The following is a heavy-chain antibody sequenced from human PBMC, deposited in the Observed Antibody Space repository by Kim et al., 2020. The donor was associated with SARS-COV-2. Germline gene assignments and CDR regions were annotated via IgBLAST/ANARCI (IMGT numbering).Heavy chain of an antibody. J-gene: IGHJ5*02. Sequence: NPTYAQGFTGRFVFSLDTSVSTAYLQISSLKAEDTALYYCARDGGQGFDPWGQGTLVTVSS. D-gene: IGHD3-16*01. CDR2: NP. V-gene: IGHV7-4-1*02. CDR3: ARDGGQGFDP.